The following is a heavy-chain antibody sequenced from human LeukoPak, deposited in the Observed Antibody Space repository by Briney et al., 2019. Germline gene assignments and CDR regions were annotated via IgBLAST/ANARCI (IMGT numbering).Heavy chain of an antibody. V-gene: IGHV4-39*01. CDR3: ARRTSGGYSGYIDR. J-gene: IGHJ5*02. CDR1: GCFIGSRCFY. CDR2: IDHSGNT. D-gene: IGHD5-12*01. Sequence: TETVSLTCNVSGCFIGSRCFYWGWIRQPPGQGPEVIGSIDHSGNTNYNSSLKSRVNISADTSRNQFSLKLRSVTAADTAVYYCARRTSGGYSGYIDRWGLGTLVTVSS.